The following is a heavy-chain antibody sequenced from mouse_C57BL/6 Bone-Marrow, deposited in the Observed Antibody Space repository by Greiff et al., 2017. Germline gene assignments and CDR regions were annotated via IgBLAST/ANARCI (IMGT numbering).Heavy chain of an antibody. Sequence: EVQLQQSGAELVRPGASVKLSCTASGFNIKDDYMHWVKQRPEQGLEWIGWIDPENGDTEYASKFQGQATITADTSSNTAYLQLSSLTSEDTAVYYCTTEGFFDYWGQGTTLTVSS. V-gene: IGHV14-4*01. D-gene: IGHD3-3*01. CDR2: IDPENGDT. J-gene: IGHJ2*01. CDR3: TTEGFFDY. CDR1: GFNIKDDY.